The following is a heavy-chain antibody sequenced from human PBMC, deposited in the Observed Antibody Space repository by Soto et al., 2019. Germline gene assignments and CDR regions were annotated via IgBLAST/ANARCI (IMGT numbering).Heavy chain of an antibody. CDR1: GGSIDSINYY. Sequence: PSETLSLTCTVSGGSIDSINYYWSWIRQPPGKGLEWIGYISYSGTTYYNPSLKSRVSISVDTSKNQFSLKLSSVTAADTAVYYCAGRSCSGGLCYYYYYTLDVWCQVTTVTVSS. CDR3: AGRSCSGGLCYYYYYTLDV. D-gene: IGHD2-15*01. V-gene: IGHV4-30-4*01. CDR2: ISYSGTT. J-gene: IGHJ6*02.